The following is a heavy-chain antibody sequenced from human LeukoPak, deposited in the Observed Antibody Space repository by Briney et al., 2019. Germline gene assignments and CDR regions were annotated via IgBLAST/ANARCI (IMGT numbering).Heavy chain of an antibody. Sequence: SETLSPTCTVSGGSISSYYWSWIRQPPGKGLEWIGYIYYSGSTNYNPSLKSRVTVSVDTSKNQFSLKLSSVTAADTAVYYCARLSSGSSSWYDIDYWGQGTLVTVSS. CDR3: ARLSSGSSSWYDIDY. CDR2: IYYSGST. D-gene: IGHD6-13*01. V-gene: IGHV4-59*08. CDR1: GGSISSYY. J-gene: IGHJ4*02.